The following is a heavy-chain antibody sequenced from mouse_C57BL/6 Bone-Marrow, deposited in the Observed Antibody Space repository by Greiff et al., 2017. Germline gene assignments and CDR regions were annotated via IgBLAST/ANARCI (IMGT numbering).Heavy chain of an antibody. CDR2: INYDGSST. CDR1: GFTFSDYY. Sequence: EVQRVESEGGLVQPGRSMKLSCTASGFTFSDYYMAWVRQVPEKGLEWVANINYDGSSTYYLDSLKSRFIISRDNAKNILYLQMSSLKSEDTATYYCAREDYGSNFAYWGQGTLVTVSA. CDR3: AREDYGSNFAY. D-gene: IGHD1-1*01. J-gene: IGHJ3*01. V-gene: IGHV5-16*01.